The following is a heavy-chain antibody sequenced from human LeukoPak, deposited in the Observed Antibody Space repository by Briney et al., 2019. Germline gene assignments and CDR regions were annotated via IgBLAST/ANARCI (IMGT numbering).Heavy chain of an antibody. CDR1: GFTFSSYA. J-gene: IGHJ4*02. CDR2: ISYDGSNK. V-gene: IGHV3-30*04. D-gene: IGHD6-6*01. CDR3: ARDRRQLVVENFDY. Sequence: GGSLRLSCAASGFTFSSYAMHWVRQAPGKGLEWVADISYDGSNKYYADCVKGRFTISRDNSKNTLYLQMNSLRAEDTAVYYCARDRRQLVVENFDYWGQGTLVTVSS.